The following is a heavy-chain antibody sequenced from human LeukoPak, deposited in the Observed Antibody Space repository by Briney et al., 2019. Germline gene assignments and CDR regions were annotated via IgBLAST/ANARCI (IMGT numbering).Heavy chain of an antibody. D-gene: IGHD6-13*01. CDR1: GFTFSNYW. V-gene: IGHV3-74*01. J-gene: IGHJ4*02. Sequence: GGSLRLSCAASGFTFSNYWMAWVRQAPGKGPVWVSRINSDGTSTSYANSVKGRFTISRDDSKNTLHLQMNNLRAEDTAVYFCARGQGGYSDSWHDCWGQGTLVTVSS. CDR3: ARGQGGYSDSWHDC. CDR2: INSDGTST.